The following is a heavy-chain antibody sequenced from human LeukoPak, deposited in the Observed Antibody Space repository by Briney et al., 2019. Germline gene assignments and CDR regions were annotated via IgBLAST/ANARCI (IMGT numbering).Heavy chain of an antibody. CDR1: GFTFSRYS. V-gene: IGHV3-48*04. J-gene: IGHJ4*02. CDR2: ISTTSWTI. CDR3: AREGRDGYNYADY. Sequence: GSLRLSCAASGFTFSRYSMNWVRQAPGKGLEWVSYISTTSWTIYYADSVKGRFTISRDNAKNSLYLQMNSLRAEDMAVYYFAREGRDGYNYADYWGQGTLVTVSS. D-gene: IGHD5-24*01.